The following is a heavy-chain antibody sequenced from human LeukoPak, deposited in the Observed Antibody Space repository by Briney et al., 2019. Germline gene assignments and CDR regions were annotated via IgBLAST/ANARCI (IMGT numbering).Heavy chain of an antibody. D-gene: IGHD3-9*01. CDR1: GSTFSSYA. CDR3: AKVPAYDILTGYFDY. J-gene: IGHJ4*02. Sequence: GGSLRLSCAASGSTFSSYAMSWVRQAPGKGLEWVSAISGSGGSTYYADSVKGRFTISRDNSKNTLYLQMNSLRAEDTAVYYCAKVPAYDILTGYFDYWGQGTLVTVSS. V-gene: IGHV3-23*01. CDR2: ISGSGGST.